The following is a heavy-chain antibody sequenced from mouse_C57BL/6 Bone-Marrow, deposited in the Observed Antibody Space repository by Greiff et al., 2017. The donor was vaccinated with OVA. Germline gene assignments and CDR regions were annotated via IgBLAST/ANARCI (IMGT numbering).Heavy chain of an antibody. CDR3: ARGASNYRWYFDV. J-gene: IGHJ1*03. V-gene: IGHV5-17*01. D-gene: IGHD2-5*01. CDR2: ISSGSSTI. Sequence: EVKVVESGGGLVKPGGSLKLSCAASGFTFSDYGMHWVRQAPEKGLEWVAYISSGSSTIYYADTVKGRFTISRDNAKNTLFLQMTSLRSEDTAMYYCARGASNYRWYFDVWGTGTTVTVSS. CDR1: GFTFSDYG.